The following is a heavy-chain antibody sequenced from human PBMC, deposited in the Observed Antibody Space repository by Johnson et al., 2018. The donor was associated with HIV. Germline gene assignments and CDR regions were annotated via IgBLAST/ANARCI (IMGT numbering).Heavy chain of an antibody. D-gene: IGHD3-10*01. V-gene: IGHV3-64*04. CDR2: ISGSGGST. J-gene: IGHJ3*02. Sequence: QVQLVESGVGLVQPGGSLRLSCAASGFTFSSYAMHWVRQAPGKGLEYVSAISGSGGSTYYADSVKGRFTISRDNSKNTLYLQMNSLRAEDTAIYYCAKYIGATLDAFDIWGQGTMVTVSS. CDR3: AKYIGATLDAFDI. CDR1: GFTFSSYA.